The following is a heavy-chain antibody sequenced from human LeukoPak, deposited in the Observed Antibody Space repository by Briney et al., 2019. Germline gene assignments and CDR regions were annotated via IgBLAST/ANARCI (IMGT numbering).Heavy chain of an antibody. J-gene: IGHJ4*02. CDR3: AREVGGSRAIDY. V-gene: IGHV4-39*07. CDR2: IYYSGST. CDR1: GGSVISNNYY. Sequence: SETLSLTCTVSGGSVISNNYYWGWIRQPPGKGLEWIGSIYYSGSTYYNPFLKSRVTISADTSRNQFYLKLSFMTAADTAVYYCAREVGGSRAIDYWGQGTLVTVSS. D-gene: IGHD1-26*01.